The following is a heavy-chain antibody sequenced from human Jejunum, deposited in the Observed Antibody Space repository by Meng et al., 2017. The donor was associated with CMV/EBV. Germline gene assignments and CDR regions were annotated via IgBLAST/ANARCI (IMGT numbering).Heavy chain of an antibody. CDR1: GDSVTTRGNS. CDR2: ISYSATT. D-gene: IGHD5-18*01. CDR3: ARGYSDFDY. V-gene: IGHV4-61*08. J-gene: IGHJ4*02. Sequence: LTCTVAGDSVTTRGNSWSWIRQSPGKGLAWIGYISYSATTQYNPSFRSRVSILVDASNSQFSLKLTSVTVADTAIYFCARGYSDFDYWGQGTLVTVSS.